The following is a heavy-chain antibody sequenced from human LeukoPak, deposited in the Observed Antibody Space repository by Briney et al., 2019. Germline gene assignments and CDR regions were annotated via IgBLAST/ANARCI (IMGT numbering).Heavy chain of an antibody. V-gene: IGHV1-18*01. D-gene: IGHD3-3*01. CDR1: GYTFTSYG. CDR2: ISAYNGNT. CDR3: ASPSPDFWSGYYYYYGMDV. J-gene: IGHJ6*02. Sequence: ASVTVSCKASGYTFTSYGISWVRQAPGQGLEWMGWISAYNGNTNYAQKLQGRVTMTRDTSTSTVYMELSSLRSEDTAVYYCASPSPDFWSGYYYYYGMDVWGQGTTVTVSS.